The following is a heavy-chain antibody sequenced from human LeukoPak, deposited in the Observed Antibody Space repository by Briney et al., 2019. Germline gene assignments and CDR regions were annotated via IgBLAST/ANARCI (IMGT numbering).Heavy chain of an antibody. CDR1: GFTFSSYS. V-gene: IGHV3-21*01. CDR3: ARAKGRGYYYYMDV. Sequence: GGSLRLSCAASGFTFSSYSMNWVRQAPGKGLEWVSSISSSSSYIYYADSVKGRFTISRDNAKNSLYLQMNSLRAEDTAVYYCARAKGRGYYYYMDVWGKGTTVTVSS. J-gene: IGHJ6*03. D-gene: IGHD3-10*01. CDR2: ISSSSSYI.